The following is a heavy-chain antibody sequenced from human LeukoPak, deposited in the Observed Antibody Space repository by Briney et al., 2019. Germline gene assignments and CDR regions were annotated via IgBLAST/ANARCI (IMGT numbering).Heavy chain of an antibody. Sequence: SETLSLTCTVSGASITSGEFYCSWIRQSPGKGLEWIGYVAYTGSTNYNPSLRSRVTMSLDTSKNQFSLKLSSVTAADTAVYYCARYSVDYYDSSGYYSHIDYWGQGTLVTVSS. CDR3: ARYSVDYYDSSGYYSHIDY. CDR2: VAYTGST. J-gene: IGHJ4*02. V-gene: IGHV4-30-4*02. D-gene: IGHD3-22*01. CDR1: GASITSGEFY.